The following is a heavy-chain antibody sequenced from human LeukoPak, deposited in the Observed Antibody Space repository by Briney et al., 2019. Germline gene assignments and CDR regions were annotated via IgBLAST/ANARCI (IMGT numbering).Heavy chain of an antibody. V-gene: IGHV1-69*02. CDR1: GGTFSSYT. D-gene: IGHD2-2*01. Sequence: SVKVSCKASGGTFSSYTFSWVRQAPGQGLEWMGRIIPILGIANYAQKFQGRVTITADESTSTAYMELSSLRSEDTAVYYCARAEAGYCSSTSCHARNRWFDPWGQGTLVTVSS. J-gene: IGHJ5*02. CDR2: IIPILGIA. CDR3: ARAEAGYCSSTSCHARNRWFDP.